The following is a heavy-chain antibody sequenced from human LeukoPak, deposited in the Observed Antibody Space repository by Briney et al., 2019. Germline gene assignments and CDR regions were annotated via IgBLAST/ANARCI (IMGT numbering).Heavy chain of an antibody. J-gene: IGHJ4*02. D-gene: IGHD6-19*01. CDR2: IYYSGST. CDR3: ARGSLIDGWYGGVDY. Sequence: SETLSLTCTVSGGSISSYYWSWIRQPPGKGLEWIGYIYYSGSTNYNPSLKSRVTISVDTSKNQFSLKLSSVTAADTAVYYCARGSLIDGWYGGVDYWGQGTLVTVSS. CDR1: GGSISSYY. V-gene: IGHV4-59*01.